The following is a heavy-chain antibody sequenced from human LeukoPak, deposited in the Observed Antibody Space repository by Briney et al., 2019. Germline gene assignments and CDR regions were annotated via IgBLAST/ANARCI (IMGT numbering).Heavy chain of an antibody. CDR3: AKGGSTNFYYGDV. CDR2: ISGGGGST. Sequence: GGSLRLSCAASGFTFSSYAMSWVRQSPGKGLEWVSAISGGGGSTYYAYYTDSVKGRFTISRDNSKNTLYLQMNSLRAEDTAVYYCAKGGSTNFYYGDVWGQGTTVTVSS. D-gene: IGHD2/OR15-2a*01. J-gene: IGHJ6*02. V-gene: IGHV3-23*01. CDR1: GFTFSSYA.